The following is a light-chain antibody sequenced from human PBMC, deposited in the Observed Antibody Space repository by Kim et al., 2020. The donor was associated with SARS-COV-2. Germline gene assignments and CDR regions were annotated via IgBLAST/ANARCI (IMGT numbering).Light chain of an antibody. Sequence: EIVMTQSPATLSVSPGERATLSCRASQNVSSNLAWYQKKPGQAPRLVIYGASTRAAGVPARFSGSVSGAEFTLTISNLQPEDCAVYYCQQYNKWMYTFGQGTKLEI. CDR3: QQYNKWMYT. J-gene: IGKJ2*01. CDR2: GAS. CDR1: QNVSSN. V-gene: IGKV3D-15*01.